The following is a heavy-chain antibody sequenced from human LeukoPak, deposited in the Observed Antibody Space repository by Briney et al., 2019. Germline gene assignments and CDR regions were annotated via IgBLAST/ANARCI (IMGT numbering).Heavy chain of an antibody. CDR2: ISSSSSYI. Sequence: GGSLRLSCAASGFTFSSYSMNWVRQAPGKGLEWVSSISSSSSYIYYADSVKGRFTISRDNAKNSLYLQMNSLRAEDTAVYYCARARGTGTTHMDVWGKGTTVTVSS. CDR3: ARARGTGTTHMDV. D-gene: IGHD1-7*01. J-gene: IGHJ6*03. CDR1: GFTFSSYS. V-gene: IGHV3-21*01.